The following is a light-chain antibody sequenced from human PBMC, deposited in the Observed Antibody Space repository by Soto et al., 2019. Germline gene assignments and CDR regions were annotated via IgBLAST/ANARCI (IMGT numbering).Light chain of an antibody. Sequence: EVVLTQSPTTLYLSPGYRSTLSCRGSQSIRTSLAWYQQKPVQAPRLVXCDASNRANGVPARFGGSGSGTDLTLTINSLETEDFAAYYCQQRNVWPPITFGQGTRLEIK. CDR2: DAS. V-gene: IGKV3-11*01. CDR3: QQRNVWPPIT. CDR1: QSIRTS. J-gene: IGKJ5*01.